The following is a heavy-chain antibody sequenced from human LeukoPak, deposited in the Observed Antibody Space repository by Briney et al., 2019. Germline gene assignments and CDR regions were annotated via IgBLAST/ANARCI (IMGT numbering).Heavy chain of an antibody. D-gene: IGHD2-15*01. J-gene: IGHJ6*03. V-gene: IGHV4-34*01. CDR3: ARGRTSGTKYAATVPVAYYYYYYMDV. Sequence: PSETLSLTCAVYGGSFSGYYWSWIRQPPGKGLEWIGEINHSGSTNYNPSLKSRVTISVDTSKNQFSLKLSSVTAEDTAVYYCARGRTSGTKYAATVPVAYYYYYYMDVWGKGTTVTVSS. CDR1: GGSFSGYY. CDR2: INHSGST.